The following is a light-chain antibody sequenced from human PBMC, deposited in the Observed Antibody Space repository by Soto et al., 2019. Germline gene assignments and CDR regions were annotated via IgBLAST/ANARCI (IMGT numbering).Light chain of an antibody. CDR3: QQYTNTNNPWM. V-gene: IGKV1-5*01. CDR2: DAS. CDR1: HTISTW. Sequence: DIQVTQSPPTLSASVGDRVTIGCRASHTISTWMARYQQKPGKAPKLLVYDASTLQSGVASRFSGSGSGTEFTLIISRLQPDDSATYYCQQYTNTNNPWMFGQGTKVDI. J-gene: IGKJ1*01.